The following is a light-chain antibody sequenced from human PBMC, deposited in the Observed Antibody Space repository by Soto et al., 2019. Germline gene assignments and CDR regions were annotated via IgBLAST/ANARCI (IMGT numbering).Light chain of an antibody. J-gene: IGKJ2*01. CDR2: MAS. CDR3: KQYNSYSLT. Sequence: DSQMTQSPSILSASVGDRVTITCRASQSIRSWLAWYQQKPGKAPNLLIHMASHLESGVPSRFSGSGSGTEFTLTISSLQPGDFATYYCKQYNSYSLTFGQGTKVDIK. CDR1: QSIRSW. V-gene: IGKV1-5*03.